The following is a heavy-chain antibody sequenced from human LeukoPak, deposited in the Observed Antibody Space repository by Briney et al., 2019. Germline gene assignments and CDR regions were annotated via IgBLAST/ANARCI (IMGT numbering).Heavy chain of an antibody. D-gene: IGHD2-21*01. CDR1: GFTLDDYA. CDR3: AKDVAYNRGAFDV. J-gene: IGHJ3*01. Sequence: PGGSLRLSCAASGFTLDDYAMHWVRQAPEKGLEWVSGVSWNSGTIDYADSVKGRFTISRDNAKNSLYLQMNSLRPEDTALYYCAKDVAYNRGAFDVWGQGTMVTVSS. V-gene: IGHV3-9*01. CDR2: VSWNSGTI.